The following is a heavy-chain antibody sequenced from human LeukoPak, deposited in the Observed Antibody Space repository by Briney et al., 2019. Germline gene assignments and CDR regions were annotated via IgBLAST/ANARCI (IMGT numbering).Heavy chain of an antibody. J-gene: IGHJ1*01. D-gene: IGHD1-1*01. CDR3: ARGSGIHAWNLQH. Sequence: SETLSLTCSVSDDSISDYYWCWIRQPPGRGREWIGYTRYGGTTSQNPSLKSRVTMSVDTSKNRLSLRLTSVTAADTAVYYCARGSGIHAWNLQHWGQGTLVTVSS. V-gene: IGHV4-59*01. CDR1: DDSISDYY. CDR2: TRYGGTT.